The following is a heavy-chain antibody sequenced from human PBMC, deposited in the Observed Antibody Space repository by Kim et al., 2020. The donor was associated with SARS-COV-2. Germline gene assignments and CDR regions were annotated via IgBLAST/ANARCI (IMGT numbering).Heavy chain of an antibody. D-gene: IGHD6-19*01. J-gene: IGHJ4*02. CDR1: GFTFSNAW. Sequence: GGSLRLSCAASGFTFSNAWMSWVRQAPGKGLEWVGRIKSKTDGGTTDYAAPVKGRFTISRDDSKNTLYLQMNSLKTEDTAVYYCTVGYSSGYYYFDYWGQGTLVTVSS. CDR2: IKSKTDGGTT. V-gene: IGHV3-15*01. CDR3: TVGYSSGYYYFDY.